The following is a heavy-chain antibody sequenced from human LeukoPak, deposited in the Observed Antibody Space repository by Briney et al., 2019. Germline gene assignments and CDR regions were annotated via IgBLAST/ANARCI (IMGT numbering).Heavy chain of an antibody. CDR3: AITQLAAASDAFDI. CDR1: GFTFSSYG. CDR2: IRYDGSNK. Sequence: PGGSLRLSCAASGFTFSSYGMHWVRQAPGKGLEWVAFIRYDGSNKYYADSVKGRFTISRDNSKNTLYLQMNSLRAEDTAVYYCAITQLAAASDAFDIWGQGTMVTASS. D-gene: IGHD1-1*01. J-gene: IGHJ3*02. V-gene: IGHV3-30*02.